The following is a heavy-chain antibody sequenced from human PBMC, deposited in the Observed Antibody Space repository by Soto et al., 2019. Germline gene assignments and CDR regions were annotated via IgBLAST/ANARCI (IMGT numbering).Heavy chain of an antibody. CDR3: ARGRYCLTGRCFPNWFDS. Sequence: SETRSLTCSVSGDSISSVDYFWAWIRQPPGQALEYIGYIYKSATTYYNPSFESRVAISLDTSKSQFSLNVTSVTAADTAVYFCARGRYCLTGRCFPNWFDSWGQGTLVTVSS. D-gene: IGHD2-15*01. J-gene: IGHJ5*01. CDR1: GDSISSVDYF. CDR2: IYKSATT. V-gene: IGHV4-30-4*01.